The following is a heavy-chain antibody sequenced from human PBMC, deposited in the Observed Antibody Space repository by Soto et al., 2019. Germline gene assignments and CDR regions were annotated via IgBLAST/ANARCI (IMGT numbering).Heavy chain of an antibody. V-gene: IGHV4-4*02. CDR3: ARGKLGDSSSPFDY. CDR2: IYHSGST. D-gene: IGHD6-13*01. J-gene: IGHJ4*02. CDR1: SGSISSSNW. Sequence: SETLSLTCAVSSGSISSSNWWSCVRQPPGKGLEWVGEIYHSGSTNYNPSLKSRVTISVDKSKNQFSLKLSSVTAADTAVYYCARGKLGDSSSPFDYWGQGTLVTVSS.